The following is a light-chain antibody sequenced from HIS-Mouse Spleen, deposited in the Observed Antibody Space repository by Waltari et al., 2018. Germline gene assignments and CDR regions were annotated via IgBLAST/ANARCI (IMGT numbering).Light chain of an antibody. Sequence: QSALTQPRSVSGSPGQSVTISCTGTSSAVGGYNYVSWYQQHPGKAPKLMIYDFSQRPSGVPDRFSGSKSGNTASLTISGLQAEDEADYYCCSYAGSYTWVFGGGTKLTVL. J-gene: IGLJ3*02. CDR2: DFS. CDR3: CSYAGSYTWV. CDR1: SSAVGGYNY. V-gene: IGLV2-11*01.